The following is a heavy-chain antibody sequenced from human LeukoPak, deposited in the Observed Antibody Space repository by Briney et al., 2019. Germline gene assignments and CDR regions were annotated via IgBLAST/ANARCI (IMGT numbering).Heavy chain of an antibody. CDR1: GGSISSSSYY. Sequence: SETLSLTYTVSGGSISSSSYYWGWIRQPPGKGLEWIGSIYYSGSTYYNPSLKSRVTISVDTSKNQFSLKLSSVTAADTAVYYCARRPGYSSGWSPKGYYYMDVWGKGTTVTISS. CDR2: IYYSGST. J-gene: IGHJ6*03. CDR3: ARRPGYSSGWSPKGYYYMDV. V-gene: IGHV4-39*07. D-gene: IGHD6-19*01.